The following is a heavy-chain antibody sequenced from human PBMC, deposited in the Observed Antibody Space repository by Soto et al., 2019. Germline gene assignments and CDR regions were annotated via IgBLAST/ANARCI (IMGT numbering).Heavy chain of an antibody. D-gene: IGHD3-10*01. CDR2: IRNKANSYTT. CDR3: ASACFGDFKSFDS. V-gene: IGHV3-72*01. CDR1: GFTFSDHY. J-gene: IGHJ4*02. Sequence: EVQLVESGGGLVQPGGSLRLSCAPSGFTFSDHYMEWVRQAPGKGLEWVGRIRNKANSYTTEYGASVKGRFTISRDDSRNFLSVQRNSLKTEDRPVYSGASACFGDFKSFDSWGQGPLVTFSS.